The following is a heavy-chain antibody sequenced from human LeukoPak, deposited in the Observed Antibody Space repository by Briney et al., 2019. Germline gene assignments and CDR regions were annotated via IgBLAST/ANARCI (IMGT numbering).Heavy chain of an antibody. Sequence: GGSLRLSCAASGFTFNNYPMHWVRRAPGKGLEWVALISYDGRKDYFAESVKGRFTMSRDNSKNTLFLQMNTLRAEDTAVYCCARRSGSSFDYWGQGTVVTVSS. D-gene: IGHD6-6*01. V-gene: IGHV3-30*01. CDR2: ISYDGRKD. CDR1: GFTFNNYP. CDR3: ARRSGSSFDY. J-gene: IGHJ4*02.